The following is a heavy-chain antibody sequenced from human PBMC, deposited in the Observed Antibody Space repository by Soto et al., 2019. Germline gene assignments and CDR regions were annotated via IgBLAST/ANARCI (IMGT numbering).Heavy chain of an antibody. CDR2: IDHSGCT. J-gene: IGHJ5*02. V-gene: IGHV4-34*01. CDR3: ARARDWFDP. Sequence: SETLSLTCAVYGGSFRGYYWNWIRQPPGKGLEWIGEIDHSGCTNYNPSLKSRVTISVDTSKNQFSLRLTSVTAADTAVYYCARARDWFDPWGQGTLVTVSS. CDR1: GGSFRGYY.